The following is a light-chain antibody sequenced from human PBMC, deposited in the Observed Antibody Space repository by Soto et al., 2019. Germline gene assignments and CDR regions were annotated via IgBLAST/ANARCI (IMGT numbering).Light chain of an antibody. CDR3: SSFAGSNRV. J-gene: IGLJ1*01. CDR1: SSDVGGYNY. CDR2: EVS. V-gene: IGLV2-8*01. Sequence: QSVLTQPASVSGSPGQWITISCTGTSSDVGGYNYVSWYQQHPGKAPKLMIYEVSKRPSGVPDRFSGSKSGNTASLTVSGLQAEDEAEYYCSSFAGSNRVFGTGTKVTVL.